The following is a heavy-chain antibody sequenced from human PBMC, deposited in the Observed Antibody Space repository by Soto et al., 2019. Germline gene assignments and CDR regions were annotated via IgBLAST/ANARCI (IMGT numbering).Heavy chain of an antibody. D-gene: IGHD6-19*01. CDR2: ISSSGSNI. CDR1: GVIFSRCE. Sequence: GGALRLSWAASGVIFSRCEMNWVRQAPGKGLEWVSYISSSGSNIYYADSVKGRFTISRDNAKNSLYLQMNSLRAEDTAVYYFAREPRIAVAGTGYWGRGTL. V-gene: IGHV3-48*03. J-gene: IGHJ4*02. CDR3: AREPRIAVAGTGY.